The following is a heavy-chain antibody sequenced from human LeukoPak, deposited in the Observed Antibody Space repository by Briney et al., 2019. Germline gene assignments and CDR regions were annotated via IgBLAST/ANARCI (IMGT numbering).Heavy chain of an antibody. CDR1: GASLSGSGYY. Sequence: SEALSLTCTVSGASLSGSGYYWGWLRQPPGTGLEWIGSIYSSGSTYYNASLQSRVTISIETSKNQISLRLNSVTAADTAMYYCAKSGGYGLIDYWGQGTLVTVSS. CDR2: IYSSGST. D-gene: IGHD1-26*01. CDR3: AKSGGYGLIDY. J-gene: IGHJ4*02. V-gene: IGHV4-39*01.